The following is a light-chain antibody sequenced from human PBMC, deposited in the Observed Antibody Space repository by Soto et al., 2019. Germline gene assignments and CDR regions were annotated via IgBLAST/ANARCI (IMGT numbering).Light chain of an antibody. CDR3: QSYDSSLSGYV. V-gene: IGLV1-40*01. J-gene: IGLJ1*01. CDR1: SSNLGRNP. Sequence: QSVLTQPPSASGTPGQRVTISCSGSSSNLGRNPVDWYQQLPGTAPKLLIYGNSNRPSGVPDRFSGSKSGTSASLAITGLQAEDEADYYCQSYDSSLSGYVFGTGTKLTVL. CDR2: GNS.